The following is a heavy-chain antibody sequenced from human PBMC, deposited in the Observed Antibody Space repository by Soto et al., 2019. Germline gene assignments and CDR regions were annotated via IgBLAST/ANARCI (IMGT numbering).Heavy chain of an antibody. CDR1: GYTFTGYY. CDR3: AKGTHYDILTGYDVLDV. CDR2: INPNSGGT. D-gene: IGHD3-9*01. V-gene: IGHV1-2*04. J-gene: IGHJ6*02. Sequence: ASVKVSCKASGYTFTGYYMHWVRQAPGQGLEWMGWINPNSGGTNYAQKFQGWVTMTRDTSISTAYMELSRLRSDDTAVYYGAKGTHYDILTGYDVLDVWGQGTTVTVSS.